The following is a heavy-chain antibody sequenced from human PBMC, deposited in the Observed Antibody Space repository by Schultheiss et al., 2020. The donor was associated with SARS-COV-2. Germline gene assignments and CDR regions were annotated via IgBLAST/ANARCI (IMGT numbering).Heavy chain of an antibody. CDR2: ISAYNGNT. CDR1: GGTFSSYG. CDR3: ARRNDDSSGPAFDY. D-gene: IGHD3-22*01. J-gene: IGHJ4*02. V-gene: IGHV1-18*01. Sequence: VKVSCKASGGTFSSYGISWVRQAPGQGLEWMGWISAYNGNTNYAQKLQGRVTMTTDTSTSTAYMELRSLRSDDTAVYYCARRNDDSSGPAFDYWGQGTLVTVSS.